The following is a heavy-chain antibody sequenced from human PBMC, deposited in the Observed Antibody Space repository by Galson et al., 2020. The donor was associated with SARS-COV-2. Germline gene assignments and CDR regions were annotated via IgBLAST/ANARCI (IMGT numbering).Heavy chain of an antibody. D-gene: IGHD2-15*01. Sequence: NSGGSLRLSYAASGFTFSDYFMSWVRQAPGKGLEWVSYISSSGSSINYADSVKGRFTISRDNAKNSLNLQMNSLRVEDTAVYYCARVGDCSGGICYGAEYFQHWGQGTLVTVSS. CDR3: ARVGDCSGGICYGAEYFQH. CDR1: GFTFSDYF. J-gene: IGHJ1*01. V-gene: IGHV3-11*04. CDR2: ISSSGSSI.